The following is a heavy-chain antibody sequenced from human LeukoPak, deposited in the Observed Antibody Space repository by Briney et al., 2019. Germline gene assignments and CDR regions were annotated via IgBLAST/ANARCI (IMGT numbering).Heavy chain of an antibody. CDR2: ISAYNGNT. CDR1: AYTFTTYD. CDR3: ARCRYCSSTRTVARPYGMDV. J-gene: IGHJ6*02. V-gene: IGHV1-18*03. Sequence: ASVKVSFKASAYTFTTYDISWVRQAPGQGLEWMGWISAYNGNTNYAQNLQGRVTMTTDTSTSTAYTALRSLRSDDMAVYYCARCRYCSSTRTVARPYGMDVWGQGTTVTVSS. D-gene: IGHD2-2*01.